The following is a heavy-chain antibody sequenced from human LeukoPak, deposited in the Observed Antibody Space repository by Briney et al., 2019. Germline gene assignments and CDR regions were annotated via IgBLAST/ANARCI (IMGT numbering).Heavy chain of an antibody. D-gene: IGHD3/OR15-3a*01. CDR3: AKVATWTYFDS. J-gene: IGHJ4*02. Sequence: SCKASGYTFTGYYMHWVRQAPGKGLEYVSAISSNGGSTYYADSVKGRFTISRDNSKNTLYLQMSSLRAEDTAVYYCAKVATWTYFDSWGQGTLVTVSS. V-gene: IGHV3-64D*06. CDR1: GYTFTGYY. CDR2: ISSNGGST.